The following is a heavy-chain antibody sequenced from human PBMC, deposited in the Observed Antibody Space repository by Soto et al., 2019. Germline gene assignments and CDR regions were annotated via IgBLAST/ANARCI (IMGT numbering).Heavy chain of an antibody. CDR2: IYSGGST. Sequence: EVQLVESGGGLVQPGGSLRLSCAASGFTVSSNYMSWVRQAPGKGLEWVSVIYSGGSTYYADSVKGRFTISRHNSKNTLYLQMNSLRAEDTAVYYCARRGVISYYYYYTDVRGKGTTVTVSS. CDR1: GFTVSSNY. D-gene: IGHD3-16*02. J-gene: IGHJ6*03. V-gene: IGHV3-53*04. CDR3: ARRGVISYYYYYTDV.